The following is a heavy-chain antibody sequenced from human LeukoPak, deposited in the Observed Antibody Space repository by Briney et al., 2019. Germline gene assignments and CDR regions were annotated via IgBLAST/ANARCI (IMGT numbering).Heavy chain of an antibody. V-gene: IGHV4-4*07. CDR2: IYTTGST. CDR1: GGSTSNYY. J-gene: IGHJ4*02. D-gene: IGHD6-13*01. CDR3: VRDRKRGSISWYGNY. Sequence: SETLSLTCTVSGGSTSNYYWSWIRQPAGRGLEWIGRIYTTGSTNYNPSLKSRVTMSVDTFNNQFSLKLSSVTAADTAVYYCVRDRKRGSISWYGNYWGRGTLVTVSS.